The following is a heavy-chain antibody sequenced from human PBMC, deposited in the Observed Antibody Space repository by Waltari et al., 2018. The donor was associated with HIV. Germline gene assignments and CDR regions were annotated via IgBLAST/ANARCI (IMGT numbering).Heavy chain of an antibody. V-gene: IGHV3-23*01. CDR2: ISGSGGST. CDR1: GFTFSSYA. D-gene: IGHD6-13*01. J-gene: IGHJ5*02. Sequence: EVQLLESGGGLVQPGGSLRLSCAASGFTFSSYAMSWVRQAPGKGLEWVSAISGSGGSTYYADSVKGRFTISRDNSKNTLYLQMNSLRAEDTAVYYCAKDGHIAAAGDNWFDPWGQGTLVTVSS. CDR3: AKDGHIAAAGDNWFDP.